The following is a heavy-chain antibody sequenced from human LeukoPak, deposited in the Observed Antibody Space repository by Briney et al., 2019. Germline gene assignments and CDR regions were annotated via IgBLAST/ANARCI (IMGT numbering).Heavy chain of an antibody. V-gene: IGHV3-66*01. CDR3: ARSLYYYDSSGY. CDR2: IYSGGST. CDR1: GFTVSSNY. Sequence: GGSLRLSCAASGFTVSSNYMSWVRQAPGKGLEWVSVIYSGGSTYYADSVKGRFTISRDNSKNTLYLQMNSLRAEDTAVYYCARSLYYYDSSGYWGQGTLVTVSS. J-gene: IGHJ4*02. D-gene: IGHD3-22*01.